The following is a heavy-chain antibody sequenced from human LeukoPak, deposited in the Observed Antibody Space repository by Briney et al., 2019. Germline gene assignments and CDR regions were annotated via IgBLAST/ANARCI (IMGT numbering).Heavy chain of an antibody. CDR2: IYYTGST. Sequence: SETLSLTCTVSGDSVSNGDYYWSWLRQPPGKALEWIGYIYYTGSTYYNPSLEGRVTVSVDTSRNQFSVKLSSVTAADTAVYYCARSQNYYGSGDYWSQGTLVTVSS. CDR1: GDSVSNGDYY. D-gene: IGHD3-10*01. V-gene: IGHV4-61*08. J-gene: IGHJ4*02. CDR3: ARSQNYYGSGDY.